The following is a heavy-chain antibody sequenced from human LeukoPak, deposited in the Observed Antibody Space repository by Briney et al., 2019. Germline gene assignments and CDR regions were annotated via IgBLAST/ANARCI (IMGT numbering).Heavy chain of an antibody. J-gene: IGHJ5*02. D-gene: IGHD3-3*01. CDR3: ARVADFGVVINWFDP. CDR2: INPNSGGT. CDR1: GYTFTGYY. V-gene: IGHV1-2*02. Sequence: ASVKVSCKASGYTFTGYYMHWVRQAPGQGLEWMGWINPNSGGTNYAQKFQGRVTMTRDTSISTAYMELSRLRSDDTAVYYCARVADFGVVINWFDPWGQGTQVTVSS.